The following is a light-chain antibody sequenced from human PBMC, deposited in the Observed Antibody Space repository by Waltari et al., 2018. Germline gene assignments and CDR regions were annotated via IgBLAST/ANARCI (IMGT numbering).Light chain of an antibody. CDR1: QSVLSTSNRKTY. J-gene: IGKJ5*01. CDR2: WAS. Sequence: DIVMTQSPDSLAVSLGERATINCKSSQSVLSTSNRKTYKAWYQQKPGQTPGLLINWASTRASGVPDRFSGSGSGTDFTLTVSSLQAEDVAVYYCHQYYIPPLTFGQGTRLEIK. V-gene: IGKV4-1*01. CDR3: HQYYIPPLT.